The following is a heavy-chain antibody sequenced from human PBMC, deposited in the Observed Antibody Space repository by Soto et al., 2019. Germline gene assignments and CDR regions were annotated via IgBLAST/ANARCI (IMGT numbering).Heavy chain of an antibody. D-gene: IGHD3-3*01. V-gene: IGHV4-39*01. J-gene: IGHJ4*02. CDR2: IYYTGST. CDR1: GVSISSNNYY. CDR3: ARRALYEPLDF. Sequence: QLQLQESGPGLVKPSETLSLTCSVSGVSISSNNYYWGWIRQPPGKGLEWIGCIYYTGSTYYNLSLKSRVTISVDMSKSQSSLKLTSVTAADTAVYYCARRALYEPLDFWGQGTLVTVSS.